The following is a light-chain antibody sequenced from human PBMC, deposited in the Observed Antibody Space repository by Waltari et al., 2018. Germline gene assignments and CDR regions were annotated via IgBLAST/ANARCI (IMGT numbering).Light chain of an antibody. Sequence: EIVLTQSPGPLSLSPGERATLSCRASQSISTSYLAWFQQKPGQAPRLLIYGASTRVIGIPDRFGGSWSGTDFTLTISRLEPEEFAVYYCQQYGDSRTFGQGTKVE. V-gene: IGKV3-20*01. J-gene: IGKJ1*01. CDR2: GAS. CDR3: QQYGDSRT. CDR1: QSISTSY.